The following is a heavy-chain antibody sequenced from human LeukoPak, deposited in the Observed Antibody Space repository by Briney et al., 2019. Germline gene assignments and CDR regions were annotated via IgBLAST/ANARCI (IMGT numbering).Heavy chain of an antibody. Sequence: GGSLRLSCTASGFTFRTYAMNWVRQAPGKGLEWLSGISGSGNGTYYADSVKGRFIISRDNSKNMMYLQMNSLTVKDAATYYCAKRTMSAFDSWGQGTLLIVSS. J-gene: IGHJ4*02. CDR1: GFTFRTYA. CDR3: AKRTMSAFDS. V-gene: IGHV3-23*01. CDR2: ISGSGNGT.